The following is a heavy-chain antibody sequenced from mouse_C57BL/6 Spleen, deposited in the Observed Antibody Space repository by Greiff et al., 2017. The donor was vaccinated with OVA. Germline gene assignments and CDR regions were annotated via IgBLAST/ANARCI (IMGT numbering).Heavy chain of an antibody. V-gene: IGHV7-3*01. J-gene: IGHJ3*01. D-gene: IGHD2-3*01. CDR3: ARYDGSWFAY. CDR2: IRNKANGYTT. Sequence: EVQLVESGGGLVQPGGSLSLSCAASGFTFTDYYMSWVRQPPGKALEWLGFIRNKANGYTTEYSASVKGRFTISRDNSQSILYLQMNALRAEDSATYYCARYDGSWFAYWGQGTLVTVSA. CDR1: GFTFTDYY.